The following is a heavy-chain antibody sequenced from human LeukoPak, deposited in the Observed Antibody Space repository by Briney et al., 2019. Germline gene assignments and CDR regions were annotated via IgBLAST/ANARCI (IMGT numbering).Heavy chain of an antibody. CDR3: ARGGANYFAAGSYSH. J-gene: IGHJ4*02. CDR2: IYHSGST. CDR1: GFTFSNAW. D-gene: IGHD3-10*01. V-gene: IGHV4-4*02. Sequence: GSLRLSCAASGFTFSNAWMSWVRQPPGKGLEWIGEIYHSGSTNYNPSLKSRLSISVEKSKSQFSLKLSSVTAADTAVYYCARGGANYFAAGSYSHWGQGTLVTVSS.